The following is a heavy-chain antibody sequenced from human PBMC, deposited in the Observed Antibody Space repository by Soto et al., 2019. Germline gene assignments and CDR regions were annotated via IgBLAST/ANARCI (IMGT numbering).Heavy chain of an antibody. Sequence: QVQLVQSGAEVKKPGSSVKVSCKASGGTFRTSAISWVRQAPGQGLEWVGGIMPVFRRPKYAQNFQGRVTISADDSTSAAYMELSSLRSDDTVVYYCARDKDRPQLGGNYYYILDVWGQGTAVTVSS. CDR3: ARDKDRPQLGGNYYYILDV. J-gene: IGHJ6*02. CDR1: GGTFRTSA. D-gene: IGHD3-3*02. V-gene: IGHV1-69*12. CDR2: IMPVFRRP.